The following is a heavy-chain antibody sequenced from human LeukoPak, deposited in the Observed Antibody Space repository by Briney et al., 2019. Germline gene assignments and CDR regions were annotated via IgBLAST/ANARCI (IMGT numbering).Heavy chain of an antibody. CDR3: ATDGVGDYDY. V-gene: IGHV3-64*01. D-gene: IGHD2-21*01. Sequence: GGYLRLSCAASGFTFSSYAMHWVRQAPGKGLEYVSAISSNGGSTYYANSVKGRFTISRDNSKNTLYLQMGSLRAEDMAVYYCATDGVGDYDYWGQGTLVTVSS. J-gene: IGHJ4*02. CDR2: ISSNGGST. CDR1: GFTFSSYA.